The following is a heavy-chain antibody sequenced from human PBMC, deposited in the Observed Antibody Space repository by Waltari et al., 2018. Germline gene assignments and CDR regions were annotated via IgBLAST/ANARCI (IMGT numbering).Heavy chain of an antibody. CDR1: GGTFSSYA. J-gene: IGHJ5*02. V-gene: IGHV1-69*08. CDR2: IIPIFGTA. CDR3: ASSECGGDCYSSDP. Sequence: QFQLVQSGAEVKKPGSSVQVSCKASGGTFSSYAISWVRQAPGQGLGWMGRIIPIFGTANYAQKFQGRVTITADKSTSTAYMELSSLRSEDTAVYYCASSECGGDCYSSDPWGQGTLVTVSS. D-gene: IGHD2-21*01.